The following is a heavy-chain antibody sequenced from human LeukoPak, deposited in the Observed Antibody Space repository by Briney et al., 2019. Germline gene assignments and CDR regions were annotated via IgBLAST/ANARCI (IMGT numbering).Heavy chain of an antibody. CDR3: TRHATVAGTY. Sequence: GGSLRLSCAASGFTFSGSAMHWVRQASGKGLEWVGRIRSKANSYATAYAASVKGRFTISRDDSKNTAYLQMNSLKTEDTAVHYCTRHATVAGTYWGQGTLVTVSS. CDR1: GFTFSGSA. V-gene: IGHV3-73*01. D-gene: IGHD6-19*01. J-gene: IGHJ4*02. CDR2: IRSKANSYAT.